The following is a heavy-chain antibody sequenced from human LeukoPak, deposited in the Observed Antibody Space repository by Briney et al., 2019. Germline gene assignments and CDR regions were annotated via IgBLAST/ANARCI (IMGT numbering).Heavy chain of an antibody. CDR1: GFTFSSYW. CDR3: ARESFVTIFGVVTSGDFYFDY. V-gene: IGHV3-7*03. D-gene: IGHD3-3*01. J-gene: IGHJ4*02. CDR2: IKQDGSEK. Sequence: GGSLRLSCAASGFTFSSYWMSWVRQAPGKGLEWVANIKQDGSEKYYVDSVKGRFTISRDNARNSLYLQMNSLRAEDTAAYYCARESFVTIFGVVTSGDFYFDYWGQGTLVTVSS.